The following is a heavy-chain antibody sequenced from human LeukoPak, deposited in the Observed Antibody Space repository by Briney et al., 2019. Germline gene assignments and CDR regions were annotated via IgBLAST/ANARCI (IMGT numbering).Heavy chain of an antibody. V-gene: IGHV3-23*01. D-gene: IGHD6-19*01. CDR3: AKTNSGWPLAPNDY. J-gene: IGHJ4*02. CDR1: GFTFSGYA. Sequence: GGSLSLSCAASGFTFSGYAMTWVRQTPGKGLEWVSAISGSGSSTYYADSVKGRFTISRDNSKNTLYLQMNSLRAEDTAVYYCAKTNSGWPLAPNDYWGQGTLVTVSS. CDR2: ISGSGSST.